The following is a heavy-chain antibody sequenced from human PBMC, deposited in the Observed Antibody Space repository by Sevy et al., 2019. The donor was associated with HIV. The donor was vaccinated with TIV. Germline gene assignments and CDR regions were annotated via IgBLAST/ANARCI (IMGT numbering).Heavy chain of an antibody. Sequence: GGSLRLSCAASGFTFSNYGMHWVRQVPGKGLEWVTFIRYDGSDKYYAASVKGRFTISRDDSKNTLSLKMDSLRAEDTAIYYCAKDLAGPGSRYFDYWGQGTLVTVSS. J-gene: IGHJ4*02. CDR2: IRYDGSDK. CDR1: GFTFSNYG. D-gene: IGHD6-13*01. V-gene: IGHV3-30*02. CDR3: AKDLAGPGSRYFDY.